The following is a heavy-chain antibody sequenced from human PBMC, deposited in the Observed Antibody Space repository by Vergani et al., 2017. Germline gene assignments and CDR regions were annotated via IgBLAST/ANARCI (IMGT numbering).Heavy chain of an antibody. CDR2: MNPNSGNT. CDR3: ARVEFVVGGSRAGNV. V-gene: IGHV1-8*01. CDR1: GYTFTSYD. D-gene: IGHD2-15*01. Sequence: QVQLVQSGAEVKKPGASVKVSCKASGYTFTSYDINWVRQATGQGLEWMVWMNPNSGNTGYAQKVQGRLTMTRNTSIRTAYMELSSLRSEDTAVYYCARVEFVVGGSRAGNVWGQGTTVTVSS. J-gene: IGHJ6*02.